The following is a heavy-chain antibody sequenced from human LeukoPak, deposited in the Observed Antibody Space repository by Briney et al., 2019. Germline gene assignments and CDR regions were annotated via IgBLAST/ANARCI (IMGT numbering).Heavy chain of an antibody. Sequence: SDTLSLTCAVYRGSFSGYYWSWMRQPPGKGLEWIRENNHSGSTNYNPSLKSRVTISVDTSKTQFSLKVSAVTAADTAVYYCARGGKWLRLRGGFDYWGQGTLVTVSS. CDR3: ARGGKWLRLRGGFDY. D-gene: IGHD5-12*01. CDR1: RGSFSGYY. J-gene: IGHJ4*02. V-gene: IGHV4-34*01. CDR2: NNHSGST.